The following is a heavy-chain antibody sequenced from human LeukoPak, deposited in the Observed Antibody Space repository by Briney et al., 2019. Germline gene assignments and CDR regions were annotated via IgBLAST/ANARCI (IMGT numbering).Heavy chain of an antibody. CDR1: GRSLSIYS. D-gene: IGHD3-3*01. CDR2: IIPVFGTA. CDR3: ARDFGGLTYYDFWSGYPRYYYYMDV. J-gene: IGHJ6*03. V-gene: IGHV1-69*05. Sequence: ASVKVSCKASGRSLSIYSIIWVRQGHGNGLEWMGGIIPVFGTAKYAQKFQSRVTITTDESTSTAYMELSSLRSEDTAVYYCARDFGGLTYYDFWSGYPRYYYYMDVWGKGTTVTVSS.